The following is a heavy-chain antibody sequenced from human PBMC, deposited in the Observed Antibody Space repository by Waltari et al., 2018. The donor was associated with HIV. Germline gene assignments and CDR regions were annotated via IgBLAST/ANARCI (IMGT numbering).Heavy chain of an antibody. J-gene: IGHJ4*02. CDR1: GYHFTSYA. CDR2: VNPHNGNT. CDR3: VRGPACSGVTCYSVFDL. V-gene: IGHV1-3*01. Sequence: VQLVQSGAEVKKPGASLPVSCKASGYHFTSYAIHWVRQAPGQRPEWVAWVNPHNGNTKYSRKFQARVTVARDESAETADMVLTTVRFEDTAIYYCVRGPACSGVTCYSVFDLWGQGT. D-gene: IGHD2-15*01.